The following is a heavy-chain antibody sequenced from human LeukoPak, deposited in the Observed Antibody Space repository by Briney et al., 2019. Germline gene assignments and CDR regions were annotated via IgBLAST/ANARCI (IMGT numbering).Heavy chain of an antibody. J-gene: IGHJ4*02. Sequence: ASVKVSCKASGGTFSSYAISWVRQAPGQGLEWMGGIIPIFGTANYAQKFQGRVTITADESTSTAYMELSSLRSEDTAVYYCARVWDYDSGYFDYWGQGTLVTVSS. CDR3: ARVWDYDSGYFDY. CDR2: IIPIFGTA. V-gene: IGHV1-69*13. D-gene: IGHD3-22*01. CDR1: GGTFSSYA.